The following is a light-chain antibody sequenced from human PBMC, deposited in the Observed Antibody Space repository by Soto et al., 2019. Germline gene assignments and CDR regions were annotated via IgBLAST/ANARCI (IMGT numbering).Light chain of an antibody. V-gene: IGKV3-20*01. CDR2: GAS. J-gene: IGKJ1*01. CDR3: QQYGGSPRT. Sequence: EIVLRQSPGTLSLTPGERATLSCRASQSVSRNYLAWYQHKPGQAPTLLIYGASRRTPGIPDRFSGRGSGTDFTLTISGLEPEDFAVYYCQQYGGSPRTFGQGTKLDIK. CDR1: QSVSRNY.